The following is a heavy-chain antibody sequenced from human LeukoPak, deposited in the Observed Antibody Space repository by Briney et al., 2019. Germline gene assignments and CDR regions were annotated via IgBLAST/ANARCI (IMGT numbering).Heavy chain of an antibody. J-gene: IGHJ4*02. CDR2: IRSKTYGGTT. CDR3: TRSYYDILTGYYLFDY. Sequence: GGSLRLSCTASGFTFGDYAMSWVRQAPGKGLEWVGFIRSKTYGGTTECAASVKGRFTISRDDSKSIAYLQMNSLKTEDTAVYYCTRSYYDILTGYYLFDYWGQGTLVTVSS. D-gene: IGHD3-9*01. V-gene: IGHV3-49*04. CDR1: GFTFGDYA.